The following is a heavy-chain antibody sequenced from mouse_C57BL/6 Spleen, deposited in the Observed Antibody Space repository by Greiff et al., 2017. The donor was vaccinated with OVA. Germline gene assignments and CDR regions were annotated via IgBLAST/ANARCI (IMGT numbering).Heavy chain of an antibody. CDR2: IDPETGGT. D-gene: IGHD1-1*01. V-gene: IGHV1-15*01. J-gene: IGHJ3*01. Sequence: VKLQESGAELVRPGASVTLSCKASGYTFTDYEMHWVKQTPVHGLEWIGAIDPETGGTAYNQKFKGKAILTADKSSSTAYMELRSLTSEDSAVYYCTIEDGSSYGFAYWGQGTLVTVSA. CDR1: GYTFTDYE. CDR3: TIEDGSSYGFAY.